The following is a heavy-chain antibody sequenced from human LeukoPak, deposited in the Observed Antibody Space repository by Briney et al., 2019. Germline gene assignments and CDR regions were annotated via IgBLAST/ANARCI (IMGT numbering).Heavy chain of an antibody. CDR2: ISSSSSYI. D-gene: IGHD3-3*01. V-gene: IGHV3-21*01. CDR1: GFTFSSYS. Sequence: GGSLRLSCAASGFTFSSYSMNWVRQAPGKGLEWVSSISSSSSYIYYADSVKGRFTISRDNAKNSLYLQMNSLRAEDTAVYYCARGAVLRFLEWSPFDYWGQGTLVTVSS. J-gene: IGHJ4*02. CDR3: ARGAVLRFLEWSPFDY.